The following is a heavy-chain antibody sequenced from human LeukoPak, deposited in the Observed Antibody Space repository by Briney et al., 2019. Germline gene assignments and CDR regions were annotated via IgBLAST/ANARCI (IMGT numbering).Heavy chain of an antibody. CDR3: ARDRPSIAAQQASPDY. J-gene: IGHJ4*02. V-gene: IGHV3-33*01. CDR1: GFTFSSYG. Sequence: GGSLRLSCAASGFTFSSYGMHWVRQAPGKGLEWVAVIWYDGSNKYYADSVKGRFTISRDNSKNTLYLQMNSLRAEDTAVYYCARDRPSIAAQQASPDYWGQGTLVTVSS. D-gene: IGHD6-6*01. CDR2: IWYDGSNK.